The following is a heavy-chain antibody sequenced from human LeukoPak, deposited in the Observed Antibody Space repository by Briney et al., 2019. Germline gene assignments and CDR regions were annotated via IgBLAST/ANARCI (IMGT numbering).Heavy chain of an antibody. CDR2: ISSSGSTK. CDR3: ASLRCGGDCYSDY. V-gene: IGHV3-11*01. Sequence: GGSLRLSCAASGFTFSDYYMSWIRQAPGKGLEWVSYISSSGSTKYYADSVKGRFTISRDNAKNSLYLQMNSLRAEDTAVYYCASLRCGGDCYSDYWGQGTLVTVSS. D-gene: IGHD2-21*02. CDR1: GFTFSDYY. J-gene: IGHJ4*02.